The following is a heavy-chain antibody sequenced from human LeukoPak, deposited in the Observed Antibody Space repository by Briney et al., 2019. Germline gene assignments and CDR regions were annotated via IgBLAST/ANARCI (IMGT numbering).Heavy chain of an antibody. J-gene: IGHJ5*02. CDR2: IYYSGIT. CDR1: GGSISSSSYY. V-gene: IGHV4-39*01. Sequence: SETLSLXCTVSGGSISSSSYYRGWIRQPPEKGLEWIGSIYYSGITYYNPSLKSRVTISVDTSKNQFSLKLSSVTAADTAVYYCARHLKERNSPVLVAAINWFDPWGQGTLVTVSS. D-gene: IGHD2-15*01. CDR3: ARHLKERNSPVLVAAINWFDP.